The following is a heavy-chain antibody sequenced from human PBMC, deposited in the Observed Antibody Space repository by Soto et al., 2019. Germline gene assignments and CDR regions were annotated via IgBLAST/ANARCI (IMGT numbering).Heavy chain of an antibody. V-gene: IGHV3-48*03. Sequence: VGSLRLSCAASGFTFGSYDMHWVRQAPGKGLEWISYINSRGTNMYYADSVRGRFTISRDNAKNSLNLQMNTLRADDTAVYYCARRGFSSSSSYYGMDVWGQGATVTVSS. D-gene: IGHD6-6*01. J-gene: IGHJ6*02. CDR2: INSRGTNM. CDR1: GFTFGSYD. CDR3: ARRGFSSSSSYYGMDV.